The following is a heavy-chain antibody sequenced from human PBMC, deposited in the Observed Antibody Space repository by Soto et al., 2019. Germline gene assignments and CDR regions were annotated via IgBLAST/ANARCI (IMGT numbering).Heavy chain of an antibody. Sequence: EVQLVESGGGLVKPGGSLRLSCAASGFTFSSYSMNWVRQAPGKGLEWVSSISSSSSYIYYADSVKGRFTISRDNAKNSLYLQMNSLRAEDTAVYYCARHDYGDYGDGMDVWGQGTTVTASS. D-gene: IGHD4-17*01. CDR2: ISSSSSYI. V-gene: IGHV3-21*01. CDR1: GFTFSSYS. J-gene: IGHJ6*02. CDR3: ARHDYGDYGDGMDV.